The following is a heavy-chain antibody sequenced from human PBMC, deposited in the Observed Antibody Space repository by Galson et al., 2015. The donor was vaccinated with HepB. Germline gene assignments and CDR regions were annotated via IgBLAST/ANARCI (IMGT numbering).Heavy chain of an antibody. V-gene: IGHV3-23*01. CDR3: GKALRPTAIRYYGMDV. Sequence: SLRLSCAASGFTFSSYAMSWVRQPPGRGLEWVSVIGGSGTTFYADSVKSRFTISRDSSKNTLYLQMNSLTADDTAVYYCGKALRPTAIRYYGMDVWGQGTTVTVSS. CDR2: IGGSGTT. D-gene: IGHD3-10*01. CDR1: GFTFSSYA. J-gene: IGHJ6*02.